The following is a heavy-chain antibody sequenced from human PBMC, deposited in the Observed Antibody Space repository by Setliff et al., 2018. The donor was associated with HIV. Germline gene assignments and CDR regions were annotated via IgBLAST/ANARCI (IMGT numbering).Heavy chain of an antibody. Sequence: ASVKVSCKVSGYTFPDYYMQWVRQAPGKGLKWMGLIDPDRGDTVYAEKFQGRVTITRDTSTNTVYMELRSLRSDDTAVYYCARGYGAFDIWGQGTMVTVSS. J-gene: IGHJ3*02. CDR2: IDPDRGDT. CDR1: GYTFPDYY. CDR3: ARGYGAFDI. V-gene: IGHV1-2*06. D-gene: IGHD4-17*01.